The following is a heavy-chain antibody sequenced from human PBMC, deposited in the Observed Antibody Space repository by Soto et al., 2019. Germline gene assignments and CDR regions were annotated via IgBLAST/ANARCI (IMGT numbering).Heavy chain of an antibody. CDR3: ARRPYENWFDP. V-gene: IGHV4-39*02. D-gene: IGHD2-8*01. CDR1: GRSISSSGYY. J-gene: IGHJ5*02. CDR2: IYYSGST. Sequence: QLQLQESGPGLVKPSETLSLTCTVSGRSISSSGYYWGWLREPPGKGLEGIGNIYYSGSTSYNPSLKNRVTLSVDTSKNLLSLKLSSVTAADTAVDYCARRPYENWFDPWGQGTLVTVSS.